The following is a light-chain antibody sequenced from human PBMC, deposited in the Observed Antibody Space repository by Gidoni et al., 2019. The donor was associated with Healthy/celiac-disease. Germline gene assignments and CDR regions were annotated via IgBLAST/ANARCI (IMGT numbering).Light chain of an antibody. V-gene: IGKV2-28*01. J-gene: IGKJ5*01. CDR1: QSLLHSNGYNF. CDR3: MQALQTPIT. CDR2: LGS. Sequence: DIVMPQSPLSLPVTPGEPASISCRSSQSLLHSNGYNFLHWYLQKPGQSPQLLIYLGSNRASGVPDRFSGSGSGTDFTLKISRVEAEDVGVYYCMQALQTPITFGQGTRLEIK.